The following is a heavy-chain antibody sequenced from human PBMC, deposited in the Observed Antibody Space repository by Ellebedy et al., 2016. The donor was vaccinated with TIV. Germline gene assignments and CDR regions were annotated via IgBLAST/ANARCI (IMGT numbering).Heavy chain of an antibody. CDR2: ISSGSSSI. CDR1: GFTFSLYS. V-gene: IGHV3-48*01. D-gene: IGHD6-19*01. CDR3: ARDFRQWLAQGDALDV. Sequence: PGGSLRLSCAASGFTFSLYSMNRVRQAPGKGLEWISYISSGSSSIYYADSVKGRFTITRDNDKNLLYLQMSSLRVDDTAVYYCARDFRQWLAQGDALDVWGQGTTVTVSS. J-gene: IGHJ6*02.